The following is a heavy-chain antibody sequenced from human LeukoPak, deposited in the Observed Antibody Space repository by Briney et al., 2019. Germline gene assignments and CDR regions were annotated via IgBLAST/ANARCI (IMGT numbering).Heavy chain of an antibody. CDR2: INHSGST. CDR1: GGSFSGYY. CDR3: ARAVAAT. V-gene: IGHV4-34*01. D-gene: IGHD2-15*01. Sequence: SETLSLTXAVYGGSFSGYYWSWIRQPQGKGLEWIGEINHSGSTNYNPSLKSRVTISVDTSKNQFSLKLSSVTAADTAVYYCARAVAATWGQGTLVTVSS. J-gene: IGHJ5*02.